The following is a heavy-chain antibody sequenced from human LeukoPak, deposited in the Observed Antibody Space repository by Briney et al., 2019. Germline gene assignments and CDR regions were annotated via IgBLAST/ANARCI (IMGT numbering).Heavy chain of an antibody. V-gene: IGHV4-39*07. CDR1: GGSISSSSYY. D-gene: IGHD4-17*01. J-gene: IGHJ5*02. Sequence: PSETLSLTCTVSGGSISSSSYYWGWIRQPPGKGLEWIGSISYSGSTYYNPSLKSRVTISVDRPKNQFSLKLSSVTAADTAVYYCARVHTVTTHVNNWFDPWGQGTLVTVSS. CDR3: ARVHTVTTHVNNWFDP. CDR2: ISYSGST.